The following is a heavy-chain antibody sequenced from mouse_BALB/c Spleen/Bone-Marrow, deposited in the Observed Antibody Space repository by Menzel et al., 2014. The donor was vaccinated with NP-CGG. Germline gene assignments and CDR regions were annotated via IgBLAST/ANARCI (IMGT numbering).Heavy chain of an antibody. CDR1: GFTFSSFG. V-gene: IGHV5-17*02. CDR3: ARAGMDY. CDR2: ISSGSSTI. J-gene: IGHJ4*01. D-gene: IGHD3-3*01. Sequence: EVKLMESGGGLVQPGGSRKLSCAASGFTFSSFGMHWVRQAPEKELEWVAYISSGSSTIYYADTVKGRFTISRDNPKNTLFLQMTSLRSEDTAMYYCARAGMDYWGQGTSVTVSS.